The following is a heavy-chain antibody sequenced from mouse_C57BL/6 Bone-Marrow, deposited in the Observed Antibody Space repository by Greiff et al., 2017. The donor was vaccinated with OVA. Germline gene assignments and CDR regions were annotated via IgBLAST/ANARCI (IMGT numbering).Heavy chain of an antibody. V-gene: IGHV3-6*01. Sequence: EVQLQESGPGLVKPSQSLSLTCSVTGYSITSGYYWNWIRQFPGNKLEWMGYISYDGSNNYNPSLKNRIAISRDTSKNQFFLKLNSVTTEDTATDYCARDTGWAWFAYWGQGTLVTVSA. J-gene: IGHJ3*01. CDR1: GYSITSGYY. CDR3: ARDTGWAWFAY. CDR2: ISYDGSN. D-gene: IGHD3-3*01.